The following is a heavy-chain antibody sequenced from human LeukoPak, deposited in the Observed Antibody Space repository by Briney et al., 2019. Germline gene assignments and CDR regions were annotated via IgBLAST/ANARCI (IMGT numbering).Heavy chain of an antibody. Sequence: GGTLRLSCAASGFTFSSYGMSWVRQAPGKGLEWVSAISGSGGSTYYADSVKGRFTISRDNSKNTLYLQMNSLRAEDTAVYYCAKDLEAVAGRYWGQGTLVTVSS. J-gene: IGHJ4*02. CDR2: ISGSGGST. V-gene: IGHV3-23*01. D-gene: IGHD6-19*01. CDR1: GFTFSSYG. CDR3: AKDLEAVAGRY.